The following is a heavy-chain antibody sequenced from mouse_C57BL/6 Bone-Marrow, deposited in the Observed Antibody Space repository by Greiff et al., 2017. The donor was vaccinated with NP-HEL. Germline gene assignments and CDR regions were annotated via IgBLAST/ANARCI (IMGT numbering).Heavy chain of an antibody. Sequence: EVQLVESGGGLVKPGGSLKLSCAASGFTFSDYGMHWVRQAPEKGLEWVAYISSGSSTIYYADTVKGRFTISRDNAKNTLFLQMTSLRSEDTAMYYCARGGSSYDWFAYWGQGTLVTVSA. V-gene: IGHV5-17*01. CDR1: GFTFSDYG. CDR3: ARGGSSYDWFAY. D-gene: IGHD1-1*01. CDR2: ISSGSSTI. J-gene: IGHJ3*01.